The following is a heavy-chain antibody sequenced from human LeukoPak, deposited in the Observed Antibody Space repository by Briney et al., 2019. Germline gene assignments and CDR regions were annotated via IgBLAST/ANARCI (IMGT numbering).Heavy chain of an antibody. Sequence: SETLSLTCTVSGGSISSSSYYWGWIRQPPGKGLEWIGSIYYSGSTYYNPSLKSRVTISVDTSKNQFSLKLSSVAAADTAVYYCARGSIVGATPFDYWGQGTLVTVSS. CDR3: ARGSIVGATPFDY. CDR2: IYYSGST. CDR1: GGSISSSSYY. D-gene: IGHD1-26*01. V-gene: IGHV4-39*07. J-gene: IGHJ4*02.